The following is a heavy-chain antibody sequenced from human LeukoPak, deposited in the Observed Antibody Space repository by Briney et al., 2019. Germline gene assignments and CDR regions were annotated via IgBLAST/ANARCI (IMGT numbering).Heavy chain of an antibody. V-gene: IGHV1-8*01. D-gene: IGHD3-3*01. J-gene: IGHJ5*02. CDR2: MNPNSGNT. Sequence: ASVKVSCKASGYTFTSYDINWVRQATGQGLEWMGWMNPNSGNTGYAQKFQGRVTMTRNTSISTAYMELSSLRSEDTAVYYCARGARITIFGVAHNWFDPWGQGTLVTVSS. CDR3: ARGARITIFGVAHNWFDP. CDR1: GYTFTSYD.